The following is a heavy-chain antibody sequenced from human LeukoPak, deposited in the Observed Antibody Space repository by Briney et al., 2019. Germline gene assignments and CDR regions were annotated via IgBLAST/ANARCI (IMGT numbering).Heavy chain of an antibody. J-gene: IGHJ5*02. CDR1: GGTFSSYA. CDR3: ARERDFWSGYYRVLDWFDP. V-gene: IGHV1-69*01. Sequence: GSSVKVSCKASGGTFSSYAIGWVRQAPGQGLEWMGGIIPIFGTANYAQKFQGRVTITADESTSTAYMELSSLRSEDTAVYYCARERDFWSGYYRVLDWFDPWGQGTLVTVSS. CDR2: IIPIFGTA. D-gene: IGHD3-3*01.